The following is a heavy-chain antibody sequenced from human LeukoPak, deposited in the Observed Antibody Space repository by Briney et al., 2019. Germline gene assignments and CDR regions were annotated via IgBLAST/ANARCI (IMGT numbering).Heavy chain of an antibody. D-gene: IGHD5-18*01. J-gene: IGHJ4*02. CDR3: ARGYSLDY. CDR1: GGSISSSSYY. Sequence: SETLSLTCTVSGGSISSSSYYWGWIRQPPGKGLEWIGSNYYSGSTYYNPSLKSRVTISVDTSMNQFSLKLSSVTAADTAVYYCARGYSLDYWGQGTLVTVSS. V-gene: IGHV4-39*01. CDR2: NYYSGST.